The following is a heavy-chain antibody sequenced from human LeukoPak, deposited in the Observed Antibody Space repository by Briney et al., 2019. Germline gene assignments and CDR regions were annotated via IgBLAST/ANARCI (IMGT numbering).Heavy chain of an antibody. Sequence: GGSLRLSCVASTFTKAWMNWVRQAPGKGLEWVGRVKNKGDGRTTDYAAPVKGRFTISRDDSKRTVYLQMNSLKTEDTAVYFCTTEYFGGFEYWGQGTLVTVSS. D-gene: IGHD3-16*01. V-gene: IGHV3-15*07. J-gene: IGHJ4*02. CDR2: VKNKGDGRTT. CDR1: TFTKAW. CDR3: TTEYFGGFEY.